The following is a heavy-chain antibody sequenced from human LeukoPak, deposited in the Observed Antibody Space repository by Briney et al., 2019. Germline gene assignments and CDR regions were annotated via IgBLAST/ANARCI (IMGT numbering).Heavy chain of an antibody. Sequence: PGGSLRLSCAATEFTFSSYGMSWVRQATGKGLEWVSAISGSGGSTYYADSVKGRFTISRDNSKNTLYLQMNSLRAEDTAVYYCAKVCVATIFRNAFDIWGQGTMVTVSS. CDR2: ISGSGGST. CDR3: AKVCVATIFRNAFDI. V-gene: IGHV3-23*01. J-gene: IGHJ3*02. D-gene: IGHD5-12*01. CDR1: EFTFSSYG.